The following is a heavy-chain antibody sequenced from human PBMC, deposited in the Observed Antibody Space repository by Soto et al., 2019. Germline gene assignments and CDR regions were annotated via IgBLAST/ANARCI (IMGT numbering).Heavy chain of an antibody. CDR2: ISHSGRGT. D-gene: IGHD2-21*01. V-gene: IGHV3-23*01. CDR1: GFTFSNYD. CDR3: ARATEEHDRASSWFDP. Sequence: EVQLLESGGDLVQPGGSLRLSCSASGFTFSNYDMSWVRQAPGKGLAWVSAISHSGRGTYYADSVEGRFTISRDNSKNTVYLQMNSLRVEDTALYYCARATEEHDRASSWFDPWGQGTLVTVSS. J-gene: IGHJ5*02.